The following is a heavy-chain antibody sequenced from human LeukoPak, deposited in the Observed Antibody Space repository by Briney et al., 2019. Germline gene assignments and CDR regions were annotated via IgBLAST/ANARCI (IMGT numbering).Heavy chain of an antibody. CDR2: IYSGGST. J-gene: IGHJ4*02. V-gene: IGHV3-53*01. CDR1: GFTVSSNY. CDR3: AKGSDFWSGYYFDY. Sequence: SGGSLRLSCAASGFTVSSNYMSWVRQAPGKGLEWVSVIYSGGSTYYADSVKGRFTISRDNSKNTLYLQMNSLRAEDTAVYYCAKGSDFWSGYYFDYWGQGTLVTVSS. D-gene: IGHD3-3*01.